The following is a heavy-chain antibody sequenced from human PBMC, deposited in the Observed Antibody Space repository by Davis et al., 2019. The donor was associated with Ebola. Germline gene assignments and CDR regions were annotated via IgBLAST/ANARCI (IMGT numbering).Heavy chain of an antibody. D-gene: IGHD3-10*01. CDR1: GFTLSSHG. Sequence: GGSLRLSCAASGFTLSSHGMHWVRQAPGKGLEWVAGLGSDEKDKFYADSVKGRFIVSRDNSKNTLYVEMNSLRGDETAVYYCARFSGRTGSGGFKGGMDVWGKGTTITVSS. CDR3: ARFSGRTGSGGFKGGMDV. CDR2: LGSDEKDK. J-gene: IGHJ6*04. V-gene: IGHV3-33*01.